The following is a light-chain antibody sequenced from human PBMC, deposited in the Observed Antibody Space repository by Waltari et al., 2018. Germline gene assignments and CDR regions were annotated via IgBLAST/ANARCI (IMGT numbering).Light chain of an antibody. Sequence: QPVLTQPASASGSAGQSITIPRTGTSSHFGTYYLFPWYQHHPGKAPKVIIYEGVKRPSGVSDRFSGSKSGTTASLTISGLQADDEAEYYCCSYAGTTTYVFGGGTSVTVL. CDR2: EGV. CDR1: SSHFGTYYL. J-gene: IGLJ1*01. V-gene: IGLV2-23*01. CDR3: CSYAGTTTYV.